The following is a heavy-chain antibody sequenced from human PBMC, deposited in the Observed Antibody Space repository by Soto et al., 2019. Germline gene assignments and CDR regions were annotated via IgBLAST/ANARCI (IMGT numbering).Heavy chain of an antibody. CDR3: ARSGYSYGPNPLLY. D-gene: IGHD5-18*01. V-gene: IGHV4-31*03. CDR1: GSSISSGGYY. J-gene: IGHJ4*02. Sequence: LSLSCTFSGSSISSGGYYWSWTRQQPGKGLEWIGYIYYSGSTYYNPSLKSRVTISVDTSKNQFSLKLSSVTAADTAVYYCARSGYSYGPNPLLYWGQGTLVTV. CDR2: IYYSGST.